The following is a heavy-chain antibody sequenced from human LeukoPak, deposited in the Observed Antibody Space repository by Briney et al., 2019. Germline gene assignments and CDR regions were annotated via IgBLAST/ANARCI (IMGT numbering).Heavy chain of an antibody. CDR2: ISGSGGST. CDR1: GFTFSGYG. D-gene: IGHD6-19*01. Sequence: GGSLRLSCAASGFTFSGYGMHWVRQAPGKGLEWVSAISGSGGSTYYADSVKGRFTISRDNSKNTLYLQMNSLRAEDTAVYYCAKDQVAVAVVQYFDYWGQGTLVTVSS. J-gene: IGHJ4*02. CDR3: AKDQVAVAVVQYFDY. V-gene: IGHV3-23*01.